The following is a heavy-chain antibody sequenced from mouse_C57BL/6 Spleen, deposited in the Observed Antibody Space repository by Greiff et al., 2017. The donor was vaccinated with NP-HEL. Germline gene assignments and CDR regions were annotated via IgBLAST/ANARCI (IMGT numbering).Heavy chain of an antibody. CDR1: GYTFTSYW. CDR2: IDTSDSYT. Sequence: QVQLQQPGAELVMPGASVKLSCKASGYTFTSYWMHWVQQRHGQGLEWIGEIDTSDSYTNYNKQFKGKSTLTVDKSCSTAYMKLSSLTSEDSAVYYCARYKNYGSSYALDYWGQGTTLTVSS. V-gene: IGHV1-69*01. J-gene: IGHJ2*01. CDR3: ARYKNYGSSYALDY. D-gene: IGHD1-1*01.